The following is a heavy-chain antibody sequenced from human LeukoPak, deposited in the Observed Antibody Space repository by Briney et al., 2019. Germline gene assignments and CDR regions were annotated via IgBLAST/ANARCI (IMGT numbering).Heavy chain of an antibody. J-gene: IGHJ4*02. CDR1: GFTFSSYS. CDR3: ARGGNYYGSSGYTY. CDR2: ISSSSSTI. D-gene: IGHD3-22*01. V-gene: IGHV3-48*04. Sequence: GGSLRLSCAASGFTFSSYSMNWVRQAPGKGLEWVSYISSSSSTIYYADSVKGRFTISRDNAKNSLYLQMNSLRAEDTAVYYCARGGNYYGSSGYTYWGQGTLVTVSS.